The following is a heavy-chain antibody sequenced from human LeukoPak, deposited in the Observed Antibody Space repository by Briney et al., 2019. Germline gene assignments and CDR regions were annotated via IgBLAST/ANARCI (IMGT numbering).Heavy chain of an antibody. Sequence: ASVKVSCKASGYTFTSYAMHWVRQAPGQRLEWMGWINAGNGNTKYSQKFQGRVTMATDTSTSTAYMELWSLRSDDTAVYYCAKEGGRQGSRGPNWFDPWGQGTLVTVSS. V-gene: IGHV1-3*01. CDR1: GYTFTSYA. D-gene: IGHD3-10*01. CDR3: AKEGGRQGSRGPNWFDP. CDR2: INAGNGNT. J-gene: IGHJ5*02.